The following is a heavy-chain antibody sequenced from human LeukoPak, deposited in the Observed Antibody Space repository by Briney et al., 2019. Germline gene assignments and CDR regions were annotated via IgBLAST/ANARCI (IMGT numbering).Heavy chain of an antibody. J-gene: IGHJ4*02. CDR3: ARSKDILTGYCFDY. CDR2: IYDSGST. V-gene: IGHV4-59*01. CDR1: GGSISNYY. Sequence: PSETLSLTCTVSGGSISNYYWSWIRQPPGKGLEWVGYIYDSGSTSYNPSLKSRVTISVDTSKNQFSLKVTSVTAADTAVYYCARSKDILTGYCFDYWGQGTLVTVSS. D-gene: IGHD3-9*01.